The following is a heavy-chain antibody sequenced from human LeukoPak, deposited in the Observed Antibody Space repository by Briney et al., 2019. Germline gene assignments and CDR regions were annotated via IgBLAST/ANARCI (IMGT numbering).Heavy chain of an antibody. CDR3: ARRKNDGEASYYDS. V-gene: IGHV4-61*02. D-gene: IGHD3-10*01. Sequence: PSETLSLTCTVSGASISSGSYYWSWIRQPAGRGLEWIGRIYSSGSTNYNPSLKSRVTISVDTSKNQFSLKLSSVTAADTAVYYCARRKNDGEASYYDSWGQGTLVTVSS. J-gene: IGHJ4*02. CDR1: GASISSGSYY. CDR2: IYSSGST.